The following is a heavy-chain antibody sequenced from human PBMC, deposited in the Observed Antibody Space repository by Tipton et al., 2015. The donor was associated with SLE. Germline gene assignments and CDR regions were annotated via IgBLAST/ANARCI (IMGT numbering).Heavy chain of an antibody. CDR1: GYSISSGYY. D-gene: IGHD3-10*01. Sequence: TLSLTCAVSGYSISSGYYWGWIRQPPGKGLEWIGSIYYSGSTNYNPSLKSRVTISVDTSKNQFSLKLSSVTAADTAVYYCARFSAITMVRGVISWYFDLWGRGTLVTVSS. CDR2: IYYSGST. V-gene: IGHV4-38-2*01. CDR3: ARFSAITMVRGVISWYFDL. J-gene: IGHJ2*01.